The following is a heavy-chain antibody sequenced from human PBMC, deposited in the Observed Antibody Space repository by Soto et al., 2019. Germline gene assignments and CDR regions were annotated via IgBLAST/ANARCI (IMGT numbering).Heavy chain of an antibody. CDR3: AKRHDVTMTSQ. D-gene: IGHD3-22*01. J-gene: IGHJ4*02. V-gene: IGHV4-4*02. Sequence: QVQLQESGPGLVKPSWTLSLTCAVSGGSISSNNWWSWVRQPPGKGLEWIGEIYHSGSTNYNPSLKSRVTMSVDKSKNQFSLKLSCVTAADTAVYFCAKRHDVTMTSQWGQGTLVTFSS. CDR2: IYHSGST. CDR1: GGSISSNNW.